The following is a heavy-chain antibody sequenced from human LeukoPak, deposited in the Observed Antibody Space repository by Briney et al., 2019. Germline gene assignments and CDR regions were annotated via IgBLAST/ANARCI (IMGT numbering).Heavy chain of an antibody. CDR3: AKDQGDSSGYPLYFFDY. V-gene: IGHV3-23*01. Sequence: GGSLRLSCVASGFTFSSNAMSWVRQAPGKGLEWVALTSGSGGITYYADSVLGRFTISRENSKNTLYLQMNSLRAEDAAVYYCAKDQGDSSGYPLYFFDYWGQGTLVTVSS. D-gene: IGHD3-22*01. CDR1: GFTFSSNA. J-gene: IGHJ4*02. CDR2: TSGSGGIT.